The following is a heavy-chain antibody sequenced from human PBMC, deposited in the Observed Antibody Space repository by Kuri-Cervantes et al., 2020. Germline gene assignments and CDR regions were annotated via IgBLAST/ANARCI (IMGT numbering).Heavy chain of an antibody. J-gene: IGHJ6*03. CDR2: ISSSSSYI. CDR1: EFTFSSYS. CDR3: AREEVDTAMIDYYYYYMDV. D-gene: IGHD5-18*01. V-gene: IGHV3-21*01. Sequence: GESLKISCAASEFTFSSYSMNWVRQAPGKGLEWVSSISSSSSYIYYADSVKGRFTISRDNAKNSLYLQMNSLRAEDTAVYYCAREEVDTAMIDYYYYYMDVWGKGTTVTVSS.